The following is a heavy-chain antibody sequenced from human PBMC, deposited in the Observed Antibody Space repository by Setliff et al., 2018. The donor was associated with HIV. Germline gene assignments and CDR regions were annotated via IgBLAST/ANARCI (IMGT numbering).Heavy chain of an antibody. CDR3: ARQNYYDISGYYERPLDFDY. Sequence: LSLTCVVSGDSIDNKYYWAWIRQLPGRGLEWIGTVYHTGTAYYNSSLKSRVAISIDTSNNRFSLRLYSVTAADTAMYYCARQNYYDISGYYERPLDFDYWGQGTLVTV. J-gene: IGHJ4*02. D-gene: IGHD3-22*01. V-gene: IGHV4-38-2*01. CDR1: GDSIDNKYY. CDR2: VYHTGTA.